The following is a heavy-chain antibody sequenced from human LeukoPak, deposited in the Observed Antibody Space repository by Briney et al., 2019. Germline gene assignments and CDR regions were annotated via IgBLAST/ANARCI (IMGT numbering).Heavy chain of an antibody. Sequence: GGSLRLSCAASGFTFSSYTMNWVRQAPGKGLEWVSSISSSSIYIYYTDSLKGRFTISRDNAKNSLFLQMNSLRAEDAAVYYCAKAPVTTCSGAYCYPFDYWGQGTLVTVPS. J-gene: IGHJ4*02. CDR3: AKAPVTTCSGAYCYPFDY. V-gene: IGHV3-21*04. CDR1: GFTFSSYT. CDR2: ISSSSIYI. D-gene: IGHD2-15*01.